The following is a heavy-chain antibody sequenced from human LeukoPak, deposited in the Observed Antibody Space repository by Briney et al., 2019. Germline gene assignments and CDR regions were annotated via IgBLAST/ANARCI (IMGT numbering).Heavy chain of an antibody. CDR2: ITSGSSRI. Sequence: GGSLRLSCAASGFTFSSYNMNWVRQTPGQGLEWVSSITSGSSRIYYADSVKGRFTISRDNAKSSLYLQMNSLRAEDTAVYYCARDPYSGSYGADYYYYMDVWGKGTTVTISS. CDR1: GFTFSSYN. J-gene: IGHJ6*03. D-gene: IGHD1-26*01. CDR3: ARDPYSGSYGADYYYYMDV. V-gene: IGHV3-21*01.